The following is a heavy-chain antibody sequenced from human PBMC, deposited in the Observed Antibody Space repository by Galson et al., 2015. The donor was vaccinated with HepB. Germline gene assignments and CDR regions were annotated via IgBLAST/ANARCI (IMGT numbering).Heavy chain of an antibody. V-gene: IGHV4-39*01. J-gene: IGHJ3*02. D-gene: IGHD4-17*01. CDR3: ARPAGDYGSQGAFDI. Sequence: SETLSLTCTVSGGSISSSSYYWGWIRQPPGKGLEWIGSIYYSGSTYYNPSLKSRVTISVDTSKNQFSLKLSSVTAADTAVYYCARPAGDYGSQGAFDIWGQGTMVTVSS. CDR2: IYYSGST. CDR1: GGSISSSSYY.